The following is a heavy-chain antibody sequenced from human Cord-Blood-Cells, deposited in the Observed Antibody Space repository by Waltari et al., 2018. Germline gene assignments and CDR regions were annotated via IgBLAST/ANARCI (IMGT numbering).Heavy chain of an antibody. D-gene: IGHD3-3*01. CDR1: GGTFRSYA. CDR3: ARGLEWLPYYFDY. V-gene: IGHV1-69*06. J-gene: IGHJ4*02. Sequence: QVQLVQSGVAVKKPGSSVKVSCKASGGTFRSYAIRWVRQAPGQGLEWMGGIIPIFGTANYAQKFQGRVTITADKSTSTAYMELSSLRSEDTAVYYCARGLEWLPYYFDYWGQGTLVTVSS. CDR2: IIPIFGTA.